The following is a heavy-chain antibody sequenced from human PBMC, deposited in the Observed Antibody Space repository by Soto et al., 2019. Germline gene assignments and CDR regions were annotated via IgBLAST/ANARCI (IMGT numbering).Heavy chain of an antibody. Sequence: QVQLQESGPGLVKPSETLSLTCTVSGGSVSSGSYYWSWIRQPPGKGLEWIGYIYYSGSTNYNPSLKSRVPISVDTSKNQFSLKLSSVTAADTAVYYCAREPRDYDFWRRNWFDPWGQGTLVTVSS. V-gene: IGHV4-61*01. CDR2: IYYSGST. J-gene: IGHJ5*02. CDR3: AREPRDYDFWRRNWFDP. D-gene: IGHD3-3*01. CDR1: GGSVSSGSYY.